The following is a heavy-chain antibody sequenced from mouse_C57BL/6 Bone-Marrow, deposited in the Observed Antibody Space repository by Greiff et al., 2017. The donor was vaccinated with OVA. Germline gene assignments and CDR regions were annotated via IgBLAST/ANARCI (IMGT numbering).Heavy chain of an antibody. Sequence: VQLQQPGAELVMPGASVKLSCKASGYTFTSYWMHWVKQRPGQGLEWIGEIDPSDSYTNYNQKFKGKSTLTVDKSSSTAYMQLSSLTSEDSAVYYCAREVYDYYAMDDWGQGTSVTVSS. CDR1: GYTFTSYW. D-gene: IGHD2-3*01. CDR2: IDPSDSYT. CDR3: AREVYDYYAMDD. V-gene: IGHV1-69*01. J-gene: IGHJ4*01.